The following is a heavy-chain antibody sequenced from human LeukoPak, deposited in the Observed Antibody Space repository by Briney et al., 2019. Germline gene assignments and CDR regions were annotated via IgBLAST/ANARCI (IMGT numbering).Heavy chain of an antibody. Sequence: ASVKVSCKASGGTFSSYAISWVRQAPGQGLEWMGRIIPILGIANYAQKFQGRVTITADKSTSTAYMKLSSLRSEDTAVYYCARGRGYCSSTSCPSRFDYWGQGTLVTVSS. CDR2: IIPILGIA. CDR3: ARGRGYCSSTSCPSRFDY. V-gene: IGHV1-69*04. CDR1: GGTFSSYA. J-gene: IGHJ4*02. D-gene: IGHD2-2*01.